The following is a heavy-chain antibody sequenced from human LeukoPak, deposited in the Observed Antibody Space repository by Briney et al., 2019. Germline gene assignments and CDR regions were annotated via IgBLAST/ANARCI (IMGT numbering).Heavy chain of an antibody. D-gene: IGHD2-21*01. CDR1: GFTVSNNY. Sequence: PGGSLRLSCAASGFTVSNNYMSWVRQAPGKGLEWVSAISDSGNTYHADSVKGRFTISRDSSKNTLFLQMNRLRPEDAAVYYCARAPVTTCRGAYCYPFDYWGQGTLVTVSS. V-gene: IGHV3-53*01. CDR3: ARAPVTTCRGAYCYPFDY. J-gene: IGHJ4*02. CDR2: ISDSGNT.